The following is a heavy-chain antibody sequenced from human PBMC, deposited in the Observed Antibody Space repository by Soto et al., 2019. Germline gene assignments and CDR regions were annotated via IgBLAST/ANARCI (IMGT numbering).Heavy chain of an antibody. J-gene: IGHJ4*02. CDR2: INWNGGST. V-gene: IGHV3-20*01. D-gene: IGHD6-6*01. CDR3: ARVSSSSSFDY. Sequence: PGGSLRLSCAASGFTFDDYGMSWVRQAPGRGLEWVSGINWNGGSTGYADSVKGRFTISRDNAKNSLYLQMNSLRAEDTALYHCARVSSSSSFDYWGQGTLVTVSS. CDR1: GFTFDDYG.